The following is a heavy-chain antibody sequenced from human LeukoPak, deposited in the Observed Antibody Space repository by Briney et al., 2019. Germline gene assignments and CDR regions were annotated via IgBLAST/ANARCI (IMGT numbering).Heavy chain of an antibody. D-gene: IGHD5-12*01. CDR1: GFTFSSYV. V-gene: IGHV3-23*01. Sequence: GGSLRLSCSASGFTFSSYVLSWGRQTPGKGLEWVSAISGSGDSIYYADSVKGRFTISRDNSKNTLYLQMNSLTDEDTAVYYCAKDPRGGYSGSWYFDYWGQGTLVTVSS. CDR3: AKDPRGGYSGSWYFDY. J-gene: IGHJ4*02. CDR2: ISGSGDSI.